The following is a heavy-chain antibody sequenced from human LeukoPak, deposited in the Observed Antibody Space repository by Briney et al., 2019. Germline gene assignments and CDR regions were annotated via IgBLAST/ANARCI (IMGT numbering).Heavy chain of an antibody. V-gene: IGHV1-46*03. CDR3: ARDPRNRNDGFYYYMDV. D-gene: IGHD1-1*01. J-gene: IGHJ6*03. CDR1: GYTFTNYY. CDR2: ISPNGAST. Sequence: ASVKVSCKASGYTFTNYYIHWVRQAPGQGLEWMGVISPNGASTTYAQKFQGRVTVTRDTSTSTVYMELSSLRSEDTAMYYCARDPRNRNDGFYYYMDVWGKGTTVTVSS.